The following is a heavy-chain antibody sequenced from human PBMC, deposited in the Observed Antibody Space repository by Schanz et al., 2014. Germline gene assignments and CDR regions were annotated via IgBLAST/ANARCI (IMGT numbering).Heavy chain of an antibody. V-gene: IGHV3-33*01. CDR2: IGYDGSEK. CDR3: ARGPIPIQGVPMDF. CDR1: GLNFDYYG. J-gene: IGHJ4*02. D-gene: IGHD3-10*01. Sequence: QVQLVESGGGVVQLGRSLRLSCATSGLNFDYYGMNWVRQAPGKGLEWVANIGYDGSEKYYVDSVKGRFTISRDNSKDTLYLQMSGLTPEDTAVYYCARGPIPIQGVPMDFWGQGTLVIVSS.